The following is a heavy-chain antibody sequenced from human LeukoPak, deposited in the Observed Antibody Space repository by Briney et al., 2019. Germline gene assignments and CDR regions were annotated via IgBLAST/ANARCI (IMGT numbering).Heavy chain of an antibody. D-gene: IGHD2-15*01. CDR1: GFTFSSYA. CDR3: ARGDIVVVVAATGGNFDY. V-gene: IGHV4-34*01. CDR2: INHSGST. J-gene: IGHJ4*02. Sequence: PGGSLRLSCAASGFTFSSYAMRWVRQAPGKGLEWIGEINHSGSTNYNPSLKSRVTISVDTSKNQFSLKLSSVTAADTAVNYCARGDIVVVVAATGGNFDYWGQGTLVTVSS.